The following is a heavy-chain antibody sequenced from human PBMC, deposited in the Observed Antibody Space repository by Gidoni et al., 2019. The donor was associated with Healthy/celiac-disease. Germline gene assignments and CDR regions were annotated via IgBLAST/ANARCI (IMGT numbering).Heavy chain of an antibody. V-gene: IGHV4-39*07. CDR3: ARDWGYYGSGSYSPEYFQH. CDR1: GGSISSSSYY. CDR2: IYYSGST. J-gene: IGHJ1*01. Sequence: QLQLKESGPGLVKPSETLSLTCTVSGGSISSSSYYWGWIRQPPGKGLEWIGSIYYSGSTYYNPSLKSRVTISVDTSKNQFSLKLSSVTAADTAVYYCARDWGYYGSGSYSPEYFQHWGQGTLVTVSS. D-gene: IGHD3-10*01.